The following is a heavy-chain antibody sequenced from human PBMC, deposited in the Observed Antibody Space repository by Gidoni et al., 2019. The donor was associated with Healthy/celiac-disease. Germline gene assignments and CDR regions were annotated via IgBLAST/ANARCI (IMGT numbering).Heavy chain of an antibody. V-gene: IGHV3-21*01. Sequence: EVQLVESGGGLVKPGGSLRLSCAASGFTFSSYSMNWVRQAPGKGLEWVSSISSSSSYIYYADSVKGRFTISRDNAKNSLYLQMNSLRAEDTAVYYCARVAYYDFWSGYSDYYYGMDVWGQGTTVTVSS. CDR2: ISSSSSYI. CDR1: GFTFSSYS. J-gene: IGHJ6*02. D-gene: IGHD3-3*01. CDR3: ARVAYYDFWSGYSDYYYGMDV.